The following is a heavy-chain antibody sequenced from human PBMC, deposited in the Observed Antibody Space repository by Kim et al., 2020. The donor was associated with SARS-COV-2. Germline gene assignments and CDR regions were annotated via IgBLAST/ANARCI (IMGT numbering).Heavy chain of an antibody. Sequence: YTPSRRGRVTISVDTSKNQFSLKLSSVTAADTAVYYCARSTTVTMYYFDYWGQGTLVTVSS. J-gene: IGHJ4*02. V-gene: IGHV4-34*01. D-gene: IGHD4-17*01. CDR3: ARSTTVTMYYFDY.